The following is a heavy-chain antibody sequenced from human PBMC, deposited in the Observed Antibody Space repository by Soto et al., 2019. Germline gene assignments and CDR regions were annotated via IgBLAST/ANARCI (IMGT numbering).Heavy chain of an antibody. Sequence: SETLSPTCTVSGGSISSSYWSWIRQPPGKGLEWLAYIYDDGSANYNPSLKSRSTISLDMSKNQFSLKLTSVSAADTAAYYCARDKHCSGGSCCKNWFDPWGQGTLVSVSS. J-gene: IGHJ5*02. D-gene: IGHD2-15*01. V-gene: IGHV4-59*01. CDR3: ARDKHCSGGSCCKNWFDP. CDR1: GGSISSSY. CDR2: IYDDGSA.